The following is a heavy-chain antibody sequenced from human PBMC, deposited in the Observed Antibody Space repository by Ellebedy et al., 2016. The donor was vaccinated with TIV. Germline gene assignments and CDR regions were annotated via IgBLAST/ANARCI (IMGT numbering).Heavy chain of an antibody. CDR1: GYTFTGYY. CDR3: ARGVVTTTYYYYYYMDV. V-gene: IGHV1-2*04. J-gene: IGHJ6*03. Sequence: ASVKVSCXASGYTFTGYYMHWVRQAPGQGLEWMGWINPNSGGTNYAQKFQGWVTMTRDTSISTAYMELSRLRSDDTAVYYCARGVVTTTYYYYYYMDVWGKGTTVTVSS. CDR2: INPNSGGT. D-gene: IGHD3-22*01.